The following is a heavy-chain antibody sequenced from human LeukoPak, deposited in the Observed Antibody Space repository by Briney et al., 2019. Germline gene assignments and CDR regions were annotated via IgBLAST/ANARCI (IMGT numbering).Heavy chain of an antibody. CDR3: ARGRVSSSTWYSTYYYYFYMDV. V-gene: IGHV4-59*01. CDR2: IYYSGST. CDR1: GGSISSYY. D-gene: IGHD1-1*01. J-gene: IGHJ6*03. Sequence: SETLSLTCTVSGGSISSYYWSWIRQPPGKRLEWIGYIYYSGSTNCNPSLKSRVTISVDTSKNQFSLKLSSVTAADTAVYFCARGRVSSSTWYSTYYYYFYMDVWGKGTTVTVSS.